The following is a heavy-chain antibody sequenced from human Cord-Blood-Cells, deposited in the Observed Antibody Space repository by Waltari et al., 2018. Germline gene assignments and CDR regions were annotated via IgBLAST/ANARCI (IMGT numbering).Heavy chain of an antibody. CDR1: GGSISSSSYY. CDR3: ARRGTGPDY. CDR2: IYYRGGT. V-gene: IGHV4-39*01. Sequence: QLQLQESGPGLVKPSETLSLTCTVSGGSISSSSYYWGWIRQPPGKGLEWIGSIYYRGGTYYNPSLRSRVTISVDTSKNQFSLKLSSVTAADTAVYYCARRGTGPDYWGQGTLVTVSS. J-gene: IGHJ4*02. D-gene: IGHD1-1*01.